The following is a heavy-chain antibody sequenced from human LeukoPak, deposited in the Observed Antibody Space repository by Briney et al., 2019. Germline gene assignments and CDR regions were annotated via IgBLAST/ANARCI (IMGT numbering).Heavy chain of an antibody. CDR3: TRERPNYGDYVLIDY. CDR2: IRSKAYGGTT. CDR1: GFTFGDYA. D-gene: IGHD4-17*01. J-gene: IGHJ4*02. Sequence: GGSLRLSCTASGFTFGDYAMSWFRQAPGKGLEWVGFIRSKAYGGTTEYAASVKGRFTISRDDSKSIAYLQMNSLKTEDTAVYYCTRERPNYGDYVLIDYWGQGTLVTVSS. V-gene: IGHV3-49*03.